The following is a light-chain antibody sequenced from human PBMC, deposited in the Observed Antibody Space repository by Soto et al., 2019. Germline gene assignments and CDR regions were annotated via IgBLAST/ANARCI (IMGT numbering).Light chain of an antibody. CDR2: VNSDGTH. J-gene: IGLJ7*01. CDR3: QTWVTGIWV. CDR1: RGHSSYA. Sequence: QLVLTQSPSASASLGASVKVTCTLSRGHSSYAIAWHQQQPEKGPRYLMKVNSDGTHTKGDGIPDRFSGSSSGAERYLTISSLQSEDEADYYCQTWVTGIWVFGGGTQLTVL. V-gene: IGLV4-69*01.